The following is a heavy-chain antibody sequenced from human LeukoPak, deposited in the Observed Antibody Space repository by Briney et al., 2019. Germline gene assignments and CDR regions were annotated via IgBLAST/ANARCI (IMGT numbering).Heavy chain of an antibody. J-gene: IGHJ6*02. CDR3: ARDQSYYDSSGWVYYYYGMDV. CDR2: IIPILGIA. D-gene: IGHD3-22*01. CDR1: GGTFSSYA. Sequence: SVKLSCKASGGTFSSYAISWVRQSPGQRLEWMGRIIPILGIANYAQKFQGRVTITADKSTSTAYMELSSLRSEDTAVYYCARDQSYYDSSGWVYYYYGMDVWGQGTTVTVSS. V-gene: IGHV1-69*04.